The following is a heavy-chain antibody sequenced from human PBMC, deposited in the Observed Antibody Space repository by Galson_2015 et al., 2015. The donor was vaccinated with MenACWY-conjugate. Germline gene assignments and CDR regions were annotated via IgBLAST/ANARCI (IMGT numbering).Heavy chain of an antibody. CDR3: ARRTPELNWFNP. CDR2: INYSGRT. J-gene: IGHJ5*02. V-gene: IGHV4-39*01. Sequence: ETLSLTCTVSGDSISSDNYYWTWVRQPPGRGLEWIASINYSGRTFYNPFLMSRVSISVDMSKSQYSLKLTSVTAADTAVYFCARRTPELNWFNPWGQGTLVTVSS. CDR1: GDSISSDNYY. D-gene: IGHD1-26*01.